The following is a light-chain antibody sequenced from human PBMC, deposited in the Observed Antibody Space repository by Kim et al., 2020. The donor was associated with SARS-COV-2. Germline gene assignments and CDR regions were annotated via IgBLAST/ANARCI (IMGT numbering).Light chain of an antibody. CDR1: RAVLYSSNNKNY. CDR3: QQYYATPYT. J-gene: IGKJ2*01. Sequence: DIVLTQSPDSLPVSLGERATISCKSSRAVLYSSNNKNYLSWYQQKPGQPPKLLIYWASTRESGVPDRFSGSGSGTDFTLTISSLQAEDVAVYYCQQYYATPYTFGQGTKLEI. CDR2: WAS. V-gene: IGKV4-1*01.